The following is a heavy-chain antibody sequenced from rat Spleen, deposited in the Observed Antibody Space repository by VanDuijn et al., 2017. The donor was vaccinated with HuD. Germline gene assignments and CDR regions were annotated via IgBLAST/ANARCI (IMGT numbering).Heavy chain of an antibody. D-gene: IGHD1-9*01. CDR3: SRTMGITYDYFHY. V-gene: IGHV5S23*01. CDR2: ISTGGSNT. J-gene: IGHJ2*01. CDR1: GFTFRNYD. Sequence: EVQLVESGGGLVQPGRSLKLSCTASGFTFRNYDMAWVRQAPTKGLEWVASISTGGSNTYYRDSVKGRFTISRDNAKSTLYLQMDSLRSEDTATYYCSRTMGITYDYFHYWGQGVMVTVSS.